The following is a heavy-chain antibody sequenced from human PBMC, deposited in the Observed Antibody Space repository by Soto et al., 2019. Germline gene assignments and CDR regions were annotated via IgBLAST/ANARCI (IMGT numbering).Heavy chain of an antibody. CDR2: INPSGGST. V-gene: IGHV1-46*01. D-gene: IGHD3-9*01. Sequence: AASVKVSCKASGYAFTSYYMHWVRQAPGQGLEWMGIINPSGGSTSYAQKFQGRVTMTRDTSTSTVYMELSSLRSEDTAVYYCARGSDILTGFGSDEYFQHWGQGTLVTVS. J-gene: IGHJ1*01. CDR1: GYAFTSYY. CDR3: ARGSDILTGFGSDEYFQH.